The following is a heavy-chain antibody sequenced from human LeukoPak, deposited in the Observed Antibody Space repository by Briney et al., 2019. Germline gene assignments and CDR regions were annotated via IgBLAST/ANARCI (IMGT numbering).Heavy chain of an antibody. Sequence: SQSLSLTCAISGDSVSSNSAAWNWIRQSPSRGLEWLGRTYYRSKWYNDYAVSVKSRITINPDTSKNQFSLQLNSVTPEDTAVYFCARWGEYSGYDLRAFDIWGQGTMVTVSS. D-gene: IGHD5-12*01. V-gene: IGHV6-1*01. CDR2: TYYRSKWYN. J-gene: IGHJ3*02. CDR1: GDSVSSNSAA. CDR3: ARWGEYSGYDLRAFDI.